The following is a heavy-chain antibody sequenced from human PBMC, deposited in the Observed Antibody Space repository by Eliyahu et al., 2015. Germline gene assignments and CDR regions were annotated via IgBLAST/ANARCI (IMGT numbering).Heavy chain of an antibody. Sequence: QVQLVESGGGVVQPGRSLRLSCAASGFXFRSYGMHWVRQAPGKGLEWVAVISYDGSNKYYADSVKGRFTISRDNSKNTLYLQMNSLRAEDTAVYYCAKDRYYGSGLLGYFDYWGQGTLVTVSS. CDR1: GFXFRSYG. CDR2: ISYDGSNK. J-gene: IGHJ4*02. V-gene: IGHV3-30*18. D-gene: IGHD3-10*01. CDR3: AKDRYYGSGLLGYFDY.